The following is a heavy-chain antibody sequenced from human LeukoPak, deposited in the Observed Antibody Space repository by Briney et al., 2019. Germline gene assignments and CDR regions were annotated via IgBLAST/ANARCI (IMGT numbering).Heavy chain of an antibody. CDR2: IYYSGST. Sequence: SETLSLTCTVSGGSISSSSYYWGWIRQPPGKGLEWVGSIYYSGSTYYNPSLKSRVTMSVDTSKNQFSLKLSSVTAADTAVYYCARILGSSIDYWGQGTLVTVSS. V-gene: IGHV4-39*07. D-gene: IGHD6-13*01. CDR1: GGSISSSSYY. CDR3: ARILGSSIDY. J-gene: IGHJ4*02.